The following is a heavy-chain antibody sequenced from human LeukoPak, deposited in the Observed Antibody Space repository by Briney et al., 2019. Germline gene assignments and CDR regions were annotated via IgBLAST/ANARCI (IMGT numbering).Heavy chain of an antibody. CDR2: IYYSGST. J-gene: IGHJ4*02. V-gene: IGHV4-39*01. D-gene: IGHD3-3*01. CDR1: GGSISSSSYY. Sequence: SETLSLTCTVSGGSISSSSYYWGWIRQPPGKGLKWIGTIYYSGSTYYNPSLKSRVTISVDTPKNQLSLKLSSVTAADTAVYYCARGGGPITIFGVVIAGPRFDYWGQGTLVTVSS. CDR3: ARGGGPITIFGVVIAGPRFDY.